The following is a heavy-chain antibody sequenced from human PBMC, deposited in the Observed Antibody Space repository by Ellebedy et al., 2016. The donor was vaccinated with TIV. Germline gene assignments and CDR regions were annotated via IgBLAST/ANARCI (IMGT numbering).Heavy chain of an antibody. CDR3: VRSEGYAMDV. J-gene: IGHJ6*02. Sequence: SETLSLTXTDSGGSISTYYWSWIRQPPGKGLEWIGYIYYSGSTNYNPSLKSRVTISVDTSKNQFSLKLSSVTAADSAVYYCVRSEGYAMDVWGQGTTVTVSS. CDR1: GGSISTYY. CDR2: IYYSGST. V-gene: IGHV4-59*01.